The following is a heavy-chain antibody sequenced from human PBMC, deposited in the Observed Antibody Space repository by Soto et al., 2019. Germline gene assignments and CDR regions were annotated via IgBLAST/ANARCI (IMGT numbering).Heavy chain of an antibody. CDR1: GFDFSTYA. CDR2: TSPQGGST. Sequence: GGSLRLSCSASGFDFSTYAIHWVRQTPGKGLEYVSATSPQGGSTYYADSVKGRFTISRDDSKNAVYLQMSSLRPDDTAVYFCVNMMIAPGGFDLWGQGTLVTVSS. CDR3: VNMMIAPGGFDL. J-gene: IGHJ1*01. D-gene: IGHD2-21*01. V-gene: IGHV3-64D*06.